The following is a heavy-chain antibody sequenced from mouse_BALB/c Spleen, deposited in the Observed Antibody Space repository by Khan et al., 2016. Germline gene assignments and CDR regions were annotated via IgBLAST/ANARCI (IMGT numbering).Heavy chain of an antibody. D-gene: IGHD2-4*01. V-gene: IGHV3-2*02. CDR3: ARRGDYDYVNGLDY. CDR2: IRYIVST. Sequence: VQLKESGPGLVKPSQSLSLTCTVTGYSITSDYAWNWIRQFPGNKLDWMVYIRYIVSTSYNPSLTSRISITPHTSHNQFFLQLNSVTTEDTATYDGARRGDYDYVNGLDYWGQGNAVTGSA. J-gene: IGHJ4*01. CDR1: GYSITSDYA.